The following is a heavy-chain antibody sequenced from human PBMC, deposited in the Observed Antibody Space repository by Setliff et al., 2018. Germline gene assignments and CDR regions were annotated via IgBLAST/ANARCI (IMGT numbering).Heavy chain of an antibody. Sequence: ASVKVSCKSSGNSFTVFYLHWLRQAPGQGLEWMGCINPNSGDTTFAQKFQGRVTITRDTSNSTDYMDLSRLTSDDTAVYYCAREVLSTVVAWDYWGQGTLVTVSS. J-gene: IGHJ4*02. CDR1: GNSFTVFY. CDR2: INPNSGDT. V-gene: IGHV1-2*02. CDR3: AREVLSTVVAWDY. D-gene: IGHD4-17*01.